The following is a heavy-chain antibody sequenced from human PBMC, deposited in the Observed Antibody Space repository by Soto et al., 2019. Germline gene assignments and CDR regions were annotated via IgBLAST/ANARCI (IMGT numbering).Heavy chain of an antibody. Sequence: ASVKVSCKASGGTFAKYDINWVRQAPGQGLEWMGGIIPIFGTTNYAEKFQDRVTITADESTSTAYMELRSLTSEGTAVYYCARLGCSNGVCYRFDEWGQGTLVTVSS. CDR3: ARLGCSNGVCYRFDE. V-gene: IGHV1-69*13. D-gene: IGHD2-8*01. J-gene: IGHJ4*02. CDR1: GGTFAKYD. CDR2: IIPIFGTT.